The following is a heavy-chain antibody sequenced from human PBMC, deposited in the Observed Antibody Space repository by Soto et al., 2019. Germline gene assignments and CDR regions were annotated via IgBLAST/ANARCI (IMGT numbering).Heavy chain of an antibody. Sequence: PSETLSLTCAISGVSFSGYYWSWIRQPPGKGLEWIGEIDHSGSTKYNPSLKSRVTISVDTSKRQFSLNLMSVTAADTAVYYCARAPKPITMIRKQHYDLDYWGHGTLVTVSS. J-gene: IGHJ4*01. CDR1: GVSFSGYY. V-gene: IGHV4-34*01. CDR2: IDHSGST. D-gene: IGHD3-10*01. CDR3: ARAPKPITMIRKQHYDLDY.